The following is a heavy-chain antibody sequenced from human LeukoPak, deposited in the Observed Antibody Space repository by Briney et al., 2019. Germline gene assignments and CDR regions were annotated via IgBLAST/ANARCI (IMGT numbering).Heavy chain of an antibody. CDR1: GYRFTSYW. CDR3: ARLGSYYDSSGYFSYY. CDR2: IYHGDSDT. J-gene: IGHJ4*02. V-gene: IGHV5-51*01. D-gene: IGHD3-22*01. Sequence: GESLKISFKGSGYRFTSYWIGWGREMPGKGLEWMGIIYHGDSDTRYSPSFQGQVTISADKSISTAYLQWSSLKASDTAVYYCARLGSYYDSSGYFSYYWGQGTLVTVSS.